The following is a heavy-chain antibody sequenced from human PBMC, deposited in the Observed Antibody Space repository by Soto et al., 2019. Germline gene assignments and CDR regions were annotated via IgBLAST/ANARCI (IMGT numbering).Heavy chain of an antibody. CDR3: AKGGRQWLVTSDFNY. D-gene: IGHD6-19*01. J-gene: IGHJ4*02. CDR1: GFTFSDYA. CDR2: VSHDGRNT. Sequence: VQLVESGGGVVQPGRSLRLSCAASGFTFSDYAMRWVRQAPGKGLEWVAVVSHDGRNTHYADSVKGRFTLSRDSSKNTVSLEMTSLRAEDTAVYYCAKGGRQWLVTSDFNYWGQGALVTVSS. V-gene: IGHV3-30*18.